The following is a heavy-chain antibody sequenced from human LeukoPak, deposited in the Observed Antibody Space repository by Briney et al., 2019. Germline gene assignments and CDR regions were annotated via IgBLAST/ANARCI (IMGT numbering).Heavy chain of an antibody. CDR3: ARAWGVRGVFDY. D-gene: IGHD3-10*01. CDR1: GFTFSSYS. J-gene: IGHJ4*02. V-gene: IGHV3-21*01. Sequence: PGGSLRLSCAASGFTFSSYSMNWVRQAPGKGLEWVSSISSSSSYIYYADSVKGRFTISRDNAKNSLYLQMNSLRAEDTAVYYGARAWGVRGVFDYWGQRTLVTASS. CDR2: ISSSSSYI.